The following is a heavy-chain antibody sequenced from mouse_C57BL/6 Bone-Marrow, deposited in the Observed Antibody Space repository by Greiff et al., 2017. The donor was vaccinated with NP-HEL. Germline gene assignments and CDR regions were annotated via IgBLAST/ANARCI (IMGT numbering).Heavy chain of an antibody. J-gene: IGHJ4*01. Sequence: VQLQQSGPELVKPGASVKISCKASGYTFTDYYMNWVKQSHGKSLEWIGDINPNNGGTSYNQKFKGKATLTVDKSSSTAYMELRSLTSEDSAVYYCAREPSLLPLRLIYYAMDYWGQGTSVTVSS. CDR3: AREPSLLPLRLIYYAMDY. CDR1: GYTFTDYY. D-gene: IGHD2-1*01. V-gene: IGHV1-26*01. CDR2: INPNNGGT.